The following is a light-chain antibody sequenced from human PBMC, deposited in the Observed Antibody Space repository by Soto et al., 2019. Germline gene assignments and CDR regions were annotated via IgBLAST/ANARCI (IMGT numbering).Light chain of an antibody. Sequence: EIVMTQSPSTLSVSPGERATLSCRASQSVSTNLTWYQQKPGQAPRLLISDASNRATGIPARFSGSGSESDFTLTISSLEPEDFAVYYCQQRSYPITFGQGTRLEVK. CDR2: DAS. J-gene: IGKJ5*01. V-gene: IGKV3-11*01. CDR1: QSVSTN. CDR3: QQRSYPIT.